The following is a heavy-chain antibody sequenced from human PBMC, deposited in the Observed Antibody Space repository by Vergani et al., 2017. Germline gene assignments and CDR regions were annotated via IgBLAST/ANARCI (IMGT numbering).Heavy chain of an antibody. CDR3: ARVGYYDSSGYLYYYYYGMDF. D-gene: IGHD3-22*01. CDR1: GGSFSGYY. CDR2: INHSGST. J-gene: IGHJ6*02. Sequence: QVQLQQLGAGLLKPSETLSLTCAVYGGSFSGYYWSWIRQPPGKGLEWIGEINHSGSTNYNPSLKSRVTISVDTSKNQFSLKLSSVTAADTAVYYCARVGYYDSSGYLYYYYYGMDFWGQGTTVIVSS. V-gene: IGHV4-34*01.